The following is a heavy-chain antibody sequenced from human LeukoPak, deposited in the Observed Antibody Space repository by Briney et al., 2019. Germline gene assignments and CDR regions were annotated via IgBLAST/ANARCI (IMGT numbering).Heavy chain of an antibody. CDR3: ARGYCSGGSCYSSYYYSYMDV. J-gene: IGHJ6*03. V-gene: IGHV4-39*07. Sequence: SETLSLTCTVSGDSISSSNSYWGWIRQPPGKGLEWIGSINYSGSTYYNPSLKSRVTISVDRSKNQFSLKLSSVTAADTAVYYCARGYCSGGSCYSSYYYSYMDVWGKGTTVTVSS. D-gene: IGHD2-15*01. CDR2: INYSGST. CDR1: GDSISSSNSY.